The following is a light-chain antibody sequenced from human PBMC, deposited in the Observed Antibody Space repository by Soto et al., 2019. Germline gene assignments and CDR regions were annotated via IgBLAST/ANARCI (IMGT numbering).Light chain of an antibody. V-gene: IGLV2-14*01. CDR1: SSDVGSYNY. Sequence: QSALTQPASVSGSPGQSITISCTGTSSDVGSYNYVSWYQQHPAKAPKLMIYDVSNRPSGVSNRFSGSKSGNTASLTISGLQSEDDADYYCSSYTTSSTRVFGVGTKLIVL. CDR3: SSYTTSSTRV. J-gene: IGLJ3*02. CDR2: DVS.